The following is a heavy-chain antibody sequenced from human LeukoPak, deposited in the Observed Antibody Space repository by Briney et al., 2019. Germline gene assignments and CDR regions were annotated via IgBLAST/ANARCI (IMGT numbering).Heavy chain of an antibody. CDR2: IYYSGST. CDR1: GGSISSSSYY. D-gene: IGHD6-25*01. J-gene: IGHJ4*02. V-gene: IGHV4-39*07. CDR3: ARDLSGTGSYFDY. Sequence: SETLSLTCTVSGGSISSSSYYWGWIRQPPGKGLEWIGSIYYSGSTYYNPSLKSRVTISVDTSKNQFSLKLSSVTAADTAVYYCARDLSGTGSYFDYWGQGTLVTVSS.